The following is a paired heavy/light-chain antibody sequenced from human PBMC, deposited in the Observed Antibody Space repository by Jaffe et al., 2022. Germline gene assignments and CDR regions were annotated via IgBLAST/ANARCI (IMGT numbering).Heavy chain of an antibody. J-gene: IGHJ1*01. CDR2: IRYDGSNK. CDR1: GFTFSSYG. D-gene: IGHD6-13*01. Sequence: QVQLVESGGGVVQPGGSLRLSCAASGFTFSSYGMHWVRQAPGKGLEWVAFIRYDGSNKYYADSVKGRFTISRDNSKNTLYLQMNSLRAEDTAVYYCAKESRLRGIAAAARSGYFQHWGQGTLVTVSS. V-gene: IGHV3-30*02. CDR3: AKESRLRGIAAAARSGYFQH.
Light chain of an antibody. CDR2: AAS. V-gene: IGKV1-8*01. Sequence: AIRMTQSPSSLSASTGDRVTITCRASQGISSYLAWYQQKPGKAPKLLIYAASTLQSGVPSRFSGSGSGTDFTLTISCLQSEDFATYYCQQYYSYPQTFGQGTKVEIK. J-gene: IGKJ1*01. CDR3: QQYYSYPQT. CDR1: QGISSY.